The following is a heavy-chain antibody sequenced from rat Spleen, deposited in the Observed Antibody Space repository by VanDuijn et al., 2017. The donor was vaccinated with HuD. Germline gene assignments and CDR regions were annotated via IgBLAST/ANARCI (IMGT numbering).Heavy chain of an antibody. D-gene: IGHD2-2*01. CDR3: ARPCDGYPFAY. J-gene: IGHJ3*01. CDR1: GFTFSDYN. CDR2: ISYDGSGT. V-gene: IGHV5-7*01. Sequence: EVQLVESGGGLVQPGRSLKLSCAASGFTFSDYNMAWVRQAPKKGLEWVATISYDGSGTYYRDSVKGRFAISRDNAKSTLYLQMDSLRSDDTATFYCARPCDGYPFAYWGQGTLVTVSS.